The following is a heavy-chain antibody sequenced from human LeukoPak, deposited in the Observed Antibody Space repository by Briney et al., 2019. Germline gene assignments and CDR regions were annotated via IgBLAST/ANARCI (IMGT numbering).Heavy chain of an antibody. V-gene: IGHV1-3*01. J-gene: IGHJ4*02. Sequence: GASVKVSCKASGYTFTSYAKHWVRQAPGQRLEWMGWINADKGDTKYSQNFQDRITITRDTSATTAYMELSSLRSEDTAVYYCARDRSTIRGVAYFDSWGQGTLVTVSS. CDR2: INADKGDT. CDR3: ARDRSTIRGVAYFDS. CDR1: GYTFTSYA. D-gene: IGHD3-10*01.